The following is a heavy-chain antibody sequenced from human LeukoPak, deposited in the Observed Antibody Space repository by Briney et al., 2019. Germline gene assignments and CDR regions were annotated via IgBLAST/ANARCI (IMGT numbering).Heavy chain of an antibody. V-gene: IGHV4-38-2*02. CDR3: ARDLGVYGSGTFDP. CDR2: IYHSGST. J-gene: IGHJ5*02. D-gene: IGHD3-10*01. Sequence: SETLSLTCAVSGYSISCGYYWGWIRQPPGKGLEWIGSIYHSGSTYYNPSLKSRVTISVDTSKNQFSLKLSSVTAADTAVYYCARDLGVYGSGTFDPWGQGTLVTVSS. CDR1: GYSISCGYY.